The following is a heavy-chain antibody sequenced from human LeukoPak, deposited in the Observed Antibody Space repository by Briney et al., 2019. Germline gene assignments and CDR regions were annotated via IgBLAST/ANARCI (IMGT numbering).Heavy chain of an antibody. D-gene: IGHD4-23*01. J-gene: IGHJ4*02. Sequence: PGGSLRLSCAASGFTFSSYSMNWVRQAPGKGLEWVSYISSSSSTIYYADSVKGRFTISRDNAKNSLYLQMNSLRAEDTAVYYCSGSFLGPDLTVVTPADYWGQGTLVTVSS. CDR1: GFTFSSYS. V-gene: IGHV3-48*04. CDR3: SGSFLGPDLTVVTPADY. CDR2: ISSSSSTI.